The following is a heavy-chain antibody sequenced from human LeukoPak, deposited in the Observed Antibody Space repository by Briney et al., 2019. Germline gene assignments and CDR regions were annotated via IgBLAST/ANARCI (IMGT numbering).Heavy chain of an antibody. J-gene: IGHJ4*02. D-gene: IGHD5-24*01. CDR2: ISYRGTN. V-gene: IGHV4-39*01. CDR1: GGSISSSSYY. Sequence: PSETLSLTCAVSGGSISSSSYYWGWIRQPLGMGLEWIGSISYRGTNYYNPSLMSRVTISVDTSKNQFSLKLTSVTAADTAVYYCARAGSRDAYNLYYFDYWGQGTLVTVSS. CDR3: ARAGSRDAYNLYYFDY.